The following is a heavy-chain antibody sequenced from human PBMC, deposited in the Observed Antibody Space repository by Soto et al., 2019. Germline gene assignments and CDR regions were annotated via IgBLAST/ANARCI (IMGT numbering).Heavy chain of an antibody. Sequence: GASVKVSCKASGYTFTGYYMHWVRQAPGQGLEWMGWINPNSGGTNYAQKFQGWVTMTRDTSISTAYMELSRLRSDDTAVYYCARGERDIVVVPAAISYYMDVWGKGTTVTVSS. CDR2: INPNSGGT. D-gene: IGHD2-2*01. J-gene: IGHJ6*03. CDR3: ARGERDIVVVPAAISYYMDV. V-gene: IGHV1-2*04. CDR1: GYTFTGYY.